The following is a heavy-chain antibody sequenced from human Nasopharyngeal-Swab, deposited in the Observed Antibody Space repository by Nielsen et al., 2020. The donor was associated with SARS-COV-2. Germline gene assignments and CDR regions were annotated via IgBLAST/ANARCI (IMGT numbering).Heavy chain of an antibody. D-gene: IGHD1-26*01. CDR3: AKGGRGSCIDY. CDR1: GFTFSSYA. Sequence: GESPNISCAASGFTFSSYAMSWVRQAPGKGLEWVSLISGDGGSTYYADSVKGRFTISRDNSKNSLYLQMNSLRTEDTALYYCAKGGRGSCIDYWGQGTLVTVSS. V-gene: IGHV3-43*02. CDR2: ISGDGGST. J-gene: IGHJ4*02.